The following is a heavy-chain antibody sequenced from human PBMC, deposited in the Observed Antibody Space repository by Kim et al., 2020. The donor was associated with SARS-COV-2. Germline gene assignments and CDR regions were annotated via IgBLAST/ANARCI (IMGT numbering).Heavy chain of an antibody. J-gene: IGHJ4*02. Sequence: GGSLRRSCAASGFTFSTYWMSWVRQAPGKGLEWVANMKQDGSEKYYVDSVKGRFTISRDNAKNSLYLQMNSLRAEDTAIYYCARGLTAALYYFDYWGQGT. CDR2: MKQDGSEK. CDR1: GFTFSTYW. D-gene: IGHD6-13*01. CDR3: ARGLTAALYYFDY. V-gene: IGHV3-7*01.